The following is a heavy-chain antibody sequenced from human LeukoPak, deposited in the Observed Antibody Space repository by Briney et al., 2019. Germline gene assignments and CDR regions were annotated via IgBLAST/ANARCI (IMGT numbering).Heavy chain of an antibody. Sequence: PSETLSLTCTVSGASISDYYWSWIRQSLGKGLEWIGYIYPRGSTNYNPSLESRVTISVDMSKNHFSLRLSSVTATDAAVYYCARQAVAGTYYFDYWGQGTLVTVSS. CDR3: ARQAVAGTYYFDY. D-gene: IGHD6-19*01. J-gene: IGHJ4*02. CDR1: GASISDYY. V-gene: IGHV4-4*09. CDR2: IYPRGST.